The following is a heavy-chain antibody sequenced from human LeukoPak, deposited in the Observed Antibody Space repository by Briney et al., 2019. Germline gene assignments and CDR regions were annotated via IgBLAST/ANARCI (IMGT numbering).Heavy chain of an antibody. Sequence: SETLSLTCTVSGGSISSYYWSWIRQPPGKGLEWIGYIYYSGSTNYNPSLKSRVTISVDTSKNQFSLKLCSVTAADTAVYYCAREGSSSSWDYWGQGTLVTVSS. CDR3: AREGSSSSWDY. CDR2: IYYSGST. D-gene: IGHD6-13*01. V-gene: IGHV4-59*01. J-gene: IGHJ4*02. CDR1: GGSISSYY.